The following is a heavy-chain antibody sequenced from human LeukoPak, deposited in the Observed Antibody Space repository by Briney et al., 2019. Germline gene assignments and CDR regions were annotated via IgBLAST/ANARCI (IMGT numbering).Heavy chain of an antibody. CDR3: ARERYSYGLTPTYGMDV. CDR2: INSDDSRT. J-gene: IGHJ6*02. D-gene: IGHD5-18*01. Sequence: GGSLRLSCAASGFTFSAFWMHWVRQAPGKGLVWVSRINSDDSRTTYADSVKGRFTISRDNAKNTLYLQMNSLRAEDTAVYYCARERYSYGLTPTYGMDVWGQGTTVTVSS. V-gene: IGHV3-74*01. CDR1: GFTFSAFW.